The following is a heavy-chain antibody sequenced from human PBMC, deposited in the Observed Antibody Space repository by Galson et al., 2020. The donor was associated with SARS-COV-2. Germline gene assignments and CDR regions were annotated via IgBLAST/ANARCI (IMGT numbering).Heavy chain of an antibody. CDR3: ARGADSWNGYYFDY. Sequence: SETLSLTCAVSGASISSYDYYWSWIRRAPGKGPEWTGYTYYSGSTPYNPSFESRVTISVDTSKNQFSLNLHSVTAADTAVYYCARGADSWNGYYFDYWGQGALVSVSS. D-gene: IGHD3-3*01. CDR2: TYYSGST. CDR1: GASISSYDYY. J-gene: IGHJ4*02. V-gene: IGHV4-61*08.